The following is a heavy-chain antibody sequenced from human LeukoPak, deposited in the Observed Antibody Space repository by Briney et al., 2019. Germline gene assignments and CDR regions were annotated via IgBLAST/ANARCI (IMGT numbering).Heavy chain of an antibody. V-gene: IGHV3-7*03. J-gene: IGHJ4*02. CDR3: VRDRGYSTFDY. Sequence: GGSLRLSCAASGFTFDNYRMSWARQAPGKGLEWVANINLDGSEINYLDSLTGRLTISRDNAKDSLYLQMNGLRAEDTAVYFCVRDRGYSTFDYWGQGTLVTVSS. CDR1: GFTFDNYR. D-gene: IGHD3-22*01. CDR2: INLDGSEI.